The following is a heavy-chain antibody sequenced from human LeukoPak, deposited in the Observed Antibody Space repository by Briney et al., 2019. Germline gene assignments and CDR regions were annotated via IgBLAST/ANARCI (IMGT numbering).Heavy chain of an antibody. Sequence: SQTLSLTCAVSGGSISSGGYSWSWIRQPPGQGLEWIGYIYHSGSTYYNPSLKSRVTISVDRSKNQFSLKLSSVTAADTAVYYCASLDCSGGSCYPRYWGQGTLVTVSS. D-gene: IGHD2-15*01. CDR1: GGSISSGGYS. V-gene: IGHV4-30-2*01. CDR3: ASLDCSGGSCYPRY. J-gene: IGHJ4*02. CDR2: IYHSGST.